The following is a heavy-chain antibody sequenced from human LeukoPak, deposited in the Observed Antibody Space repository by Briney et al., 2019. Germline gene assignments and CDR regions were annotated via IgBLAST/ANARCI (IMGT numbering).Heavy chain of an antibody. CDR3: ARDSNYYGSGSYWGYYYYYGMDV. D-gene: IGHD3-10*01. J-gene: IGHJ6*02. CDR2: ISAYNGNT. CDR1: GYTFTSYG. Sequence: ASVKVSCKASGYTFTSYGISWVRQAPGQGLEWMGWISAYNGNTNYAQKLQGRVTMTTDTSTSTAYMELRSLGSDDTAVYYCARDSNYYGSGSYWGYYYYYGMDVWGQGTTVTVSS. V-gene: IGHV1-18*01.